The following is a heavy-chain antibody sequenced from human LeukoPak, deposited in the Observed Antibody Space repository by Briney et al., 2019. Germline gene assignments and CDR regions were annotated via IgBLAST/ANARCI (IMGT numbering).Heavy chain of an antibody. CDR3: AARDCSITACSAGVFDY. V-gene: IGHV3-53*01. J-gene: IGHJ4*02. D-gene: IGHD2-2*01. CDR1: GLTVSGKH. CDR2: VYTGGST. Sequence: GGSLRLSCAASGLTVSGKHMSWVRQAPGKGLEWVSSVYTGGSTYYADSVKGRFTISGDNTRNTLHLQMNSLRADDTAVYYCAARDCSITACSAGVFDYWGQGTLVTVSS.